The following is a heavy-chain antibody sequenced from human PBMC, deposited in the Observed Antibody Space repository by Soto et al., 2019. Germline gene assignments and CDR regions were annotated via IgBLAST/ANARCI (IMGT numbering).Heavy chain of an antibody. D-gene: IGHD6-6*01. CDR1: GFSLSTGGLG. CDR2: IYWNDDK. V-gene: IGHV2-5*01. CDR3: AHSDASASSGAYDY. J-gene: IGHJ4*02. Sequence: QITLKESGPTLVKPTQTLTLTCTFSGFSLSTGGLGVGGIRQPPGKALEWLALIYWNDDKRYSPSLRSMLTITQDTSTNQVVLTTTNMDTVDTATYYCAHSDASASSGAYDYWGQGTRVTVS.